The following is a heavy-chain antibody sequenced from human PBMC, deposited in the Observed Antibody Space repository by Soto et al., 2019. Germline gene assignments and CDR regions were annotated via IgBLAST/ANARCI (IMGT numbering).Heavy chain of an antibody. Sequence: ASVKVSCKASGYTFTIYYMHWVRQAPGQGLEWMGIINPSGGSTSYAQKFQGRVTMTRDTSTSTVYMELSSLRSEDTAVYYCARDLTNYYDSSGLRFDIWGQGTMVTVSS. J-gene: IGHJ3*02. CDR1: GYTFTIYY. V-gene: IGHV1-46*01. CDR3: ARDLTNYYDSSGLRFDI. CDR2: INPSGGST. D-gene: IGHD3-22*01.